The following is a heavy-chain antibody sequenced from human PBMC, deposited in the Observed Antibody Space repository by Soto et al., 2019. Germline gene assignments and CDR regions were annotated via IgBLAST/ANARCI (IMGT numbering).Heavy chain of an antibody. CDR3: ARGPLRITMVRGVIRYFDY. D-gene: IGHD3-10*01. J-gene: IGHJ4*02. CDR1: GGTFSSYA. Sequence: ASVKVSCKASGGTFSSYAISWVRQAPGQGLEWMGGIIPIFGTANYAQKFQGRVTITADESTSTAYMELSSLRSEDTAVYYCARGPLRITMVRGVIRYFDYWGQGTLVTVSS. V-gene: IGHV1-69*13. CDR2: IIPIFGTA.